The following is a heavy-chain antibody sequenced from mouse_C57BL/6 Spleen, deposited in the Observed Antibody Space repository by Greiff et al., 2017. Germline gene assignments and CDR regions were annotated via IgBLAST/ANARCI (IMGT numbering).Heavy chain of an antibody. CDR3: ARRLLLRYYFDY. CDR2: INPYNGGT. D-gene: IGHD1-1*01. J-gene: IGHJ2*01. V-gene: IGHV1-19*01. Sequence: EVQLQQSGPVLVKPGASVKMSCKASGYTFTDYYMNWVKQSHGKSLEWIGVINPYNGGTSYNQKFKGKATLTVDKSSSTAYMELNSLTSEDSAVYYCARRLLLRYYFDYWGQGTTLTVSS. CDR1: GYTFTDYY.